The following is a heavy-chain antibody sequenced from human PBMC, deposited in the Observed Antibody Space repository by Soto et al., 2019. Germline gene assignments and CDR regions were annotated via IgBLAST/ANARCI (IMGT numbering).Heavy chain of an antibody. CDR1: GGTFSSYA. J-gene: IGHJ6*02. CDR3: ARDNQVRVGATLYGMDV. Sequence: GASVKVSCKASGGTFSSYAISWVRQAPGQVLEWMGGIIPIFGTANYAQKFQGRVTITADESTSTAYMELSSLRSEDTAVYYCARDNQVRVGATLYGMDVWGQGTTVTVSS. D-gene: IGHD1-26*01. CDR2: IIPIFGTA. V-gene: IGHV1-69*13.